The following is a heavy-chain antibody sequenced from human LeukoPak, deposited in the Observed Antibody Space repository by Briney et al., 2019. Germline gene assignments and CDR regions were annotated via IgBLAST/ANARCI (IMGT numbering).Heavy chain of an antibody. V-gene: IGHV3-21*01. CDR3: ARDVAIYDSSGYYPRIYFDY. CDR1: GFTFSSYS. CDR2: IGSSSSYI. J-gene: IGHJ4*02. Sequence: PGRSLRLSCAASGFTFSSYSMNWVRQAPGKGLEWVSSIGSSSSYIYYADSVKGRFTISRDNAKNSLYLQMNSLRAEDTAVYYCARDVAIYDSSGYYPRIYFDYWGQGTLVTVSS. D-gene: IGHD3-22*01.